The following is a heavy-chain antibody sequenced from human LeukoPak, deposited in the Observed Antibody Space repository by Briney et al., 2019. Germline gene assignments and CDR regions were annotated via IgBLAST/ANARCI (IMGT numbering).Heavy chain of an antibody. V-gene: IGHV3-30*04. CDR2: TSYDGSNK. J-gene: IGHJ3*02. CDR3: AREATLEGAFDI. Sequence: GGSLRLSCAASGFTFSSYAMHWVRQAPGKGLEWVAVTSYDGSNKYYADSVKGRFTISRDNSKNTLYLQMNSLRAEDTAVYYCAREATLEGAFDIWGQGTMVTVSS. CDR1: GFTFSSYA.